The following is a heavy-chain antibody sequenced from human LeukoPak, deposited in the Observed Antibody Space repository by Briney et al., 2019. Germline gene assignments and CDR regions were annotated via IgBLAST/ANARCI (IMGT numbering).Heavy chain of an antibody. CDR3: ARHSHGGNSNWFDP. CDR1: GGSISPTNYY. V-gene: IGHV4-39*07. Sequence: SETLSLTCTVSGGSISPTNYYWGWIRQPPGKGLEWIGNIYYSGSPYYNPSLKSRVTISVDTSKNQFSLKLSSVTAADTAVYYCARHSHGGNSNWFDPWGQGTLVTVSS. J-gene: IGHJ5*02. D-gene: IGHD4-23*01. CDR2: IYYSGSP.